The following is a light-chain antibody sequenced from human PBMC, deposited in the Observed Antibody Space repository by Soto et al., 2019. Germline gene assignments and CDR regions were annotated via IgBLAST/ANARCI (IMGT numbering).Light chain of an antibody. V-gene: IGKV3-11*01. CDR3: QQRSNLPLT. J-gene: IGKJ4*01. Sequence: EIVLTQSPATLSLSPGERATLSCRASQSVSSYLAWYQQKPGQAPRLLIYDASNRATGIPARFSGSVSGTDFTLTISSLEPEDFAVYYCQQRSNLPLTFGGGTKVEIK. CDR2: DAS. CDR1: QSVSSY.